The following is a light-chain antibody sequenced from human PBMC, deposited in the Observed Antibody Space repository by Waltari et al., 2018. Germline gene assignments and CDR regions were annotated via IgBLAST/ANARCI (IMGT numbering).Light chain of an antibody. Sequence: QSALTQAASVSGTVGQEVPLSCTGTSNNAGSHAVGWYQQISHGAPKTVMFGNSLPSGIPDRISGSKSGTTASLTISGLQPEDEADYYCSTWDYSLSAWVFGGGTKLTVL. V-gene: IGLV1-44*01. CDR1: SNNAGSHA. CDR3: STWDYSLSAWV. J-gene: IGLJ3*02. CDR2: GNS.